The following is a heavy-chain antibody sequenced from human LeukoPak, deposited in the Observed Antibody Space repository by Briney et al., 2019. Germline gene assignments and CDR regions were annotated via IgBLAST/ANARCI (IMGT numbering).Heavy chain of an antibody. CDR1: GGSISSYY. CDR2: IYTSGST. J-gene: IGHJ4*02. V-gene: IGHV4-4*07. Sequence: SETLSLTCTVSGGSISSYYWSWIRQPAGKGLEWIGSIYTSGSTNYNHSLKSRVTMSVDTSKNQFSLKLSSVTAADTAVYYCARSHIAAARRWDFDYWGQRTLVTVSS. CDR3: ARSHIAAARRWDFDY. D-gene: IGHD6-13*01.